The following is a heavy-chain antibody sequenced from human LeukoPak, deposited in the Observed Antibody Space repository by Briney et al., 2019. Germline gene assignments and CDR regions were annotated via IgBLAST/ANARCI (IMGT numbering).Heavy chain of an antibody. Sequence: PSETLSLTCTVSGGSISSYYWSWIRQPPGKGLEWIGYIYYSGGTNYNPSLKSRVTISVDTSKNQFSLKLSSVTAADTAVYYCARDIPGGNDAFDIWGQGTMVTVSS. CDR3: ARDIPGGNDAFDI. D-gene: IGHD2-15*01. J-gene: IGHJ3*02. V-gene: IGHV4-59*01. CDR2: IYYSGGT. CDR1: GGSISSYY.